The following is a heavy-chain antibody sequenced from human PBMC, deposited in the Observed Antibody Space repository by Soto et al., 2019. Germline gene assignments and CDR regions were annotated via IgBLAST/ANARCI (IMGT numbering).Heavy chain of an antibody. CDR3: ARPSWFDEGYYYYGMDV. Sequence: GASVKVSCKASGGTFSSYAISWVRQAPGQGLEWMGGIIPIFGTANYAQKFQGRVTITADESTSTAYMELSSLRSEDTAVYYCARPSWFDEGYYYYGMDVWGQGTTVTVSS. J-gene: IGHJ6*02. CDR2: IIPIFGTA. D-gene: IGHD3-10*01. CDR1: GGTFSSYA. V-gene: IGHV1-69*13.